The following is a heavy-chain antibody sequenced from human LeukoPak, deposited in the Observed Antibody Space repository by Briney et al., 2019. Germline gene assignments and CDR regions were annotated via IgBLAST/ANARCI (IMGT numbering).Heavy chain of an antibody. V-gene: IGHV4-38-2*01. D-gene: IGHD3-10*01. Sequence: SETLPLTCAVSGYSISSGYYWDWIRQPPGKGLEWIGSIYHSGSTYYNPSLKSRVTISVDTSKNQFSLNLSSVTAADTAVCYCARSRERNRFGELGYWGQGTLVTVSS. J-gene: IGHJ4*02. CDR2: IYHSGST. CDR3: ARSRERNRFGELGY. CDR1: GYSISSGYY.